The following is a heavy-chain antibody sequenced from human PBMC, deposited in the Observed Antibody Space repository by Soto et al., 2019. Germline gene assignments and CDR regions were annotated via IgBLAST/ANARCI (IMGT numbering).Heavy chain of an antibody. Sequence: GGSLRLSCAASGFTFSSYGMHWVRQAPGKGLEWVAVISYDGSNKYYADSVKGRFTISRDNSKNTLYLQMNSLRAEDTAVYYCAKDPPGTYDSSGYPAAYWGQGTLVTVSS. CDR1: GFTFSSYG. V-gene: IGHV3-30*18. J-gene: IGHJ4*02. CDR3: AKDPPGTYDSSGYPAAY. CDR2: ISYDGSNK. D-gene: IGHD3-22*01.